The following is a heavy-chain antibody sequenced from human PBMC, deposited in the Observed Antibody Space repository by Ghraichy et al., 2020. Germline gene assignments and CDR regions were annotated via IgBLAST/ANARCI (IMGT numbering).Heavy chain of an antibody. J-gene: IGHJ4*02. Sequence: LSLTCAASGFTFSSYWMHWVRQAPGKGLVWVSRINSDGSSTSYADSVKGRFTISRDNAKNTLYLQMNSLRAEDTAVYYCARVYGAALGFDYWGQGTLVTVSS. CDR2: INSDGSST. CDR1: GFTFSSYW. D-gene: IGHD1-26*01. V-gene: IGHV3-74*01. CDR3: ARVYGAALGFDY.